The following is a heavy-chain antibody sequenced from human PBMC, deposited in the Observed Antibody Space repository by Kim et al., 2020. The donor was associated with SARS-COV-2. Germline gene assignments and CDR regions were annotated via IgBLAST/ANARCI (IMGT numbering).Heavy chain of an antibody. D-gene: IGHD3-16*01. CDR1: GGSFSGYI. Sequence: SETLSLTCAVYGGSFSGYIWTWIRQPPGKGLEWIGEIDHGENTNYNPSLKSRVSMSVDLSKNQFSLRLSSVAAADTGAYYCARGRETVERPLMTGLQKKKTLHFYYFGMDVWGQGTTVTVSS. J-gene: IGHJ6*02. CDR2: IDHGENT. CDR3: ARGRETVERPLMTGLQKKKTLHFYYFGMDV. V-gene: IGHV4-34*01.